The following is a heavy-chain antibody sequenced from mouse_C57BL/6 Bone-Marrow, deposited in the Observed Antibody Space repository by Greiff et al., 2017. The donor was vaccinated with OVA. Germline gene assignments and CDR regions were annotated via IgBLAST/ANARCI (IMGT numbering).Heavy chain of an antibody. CDR1: GFTFSDYY. V-gene: IGHV5-16*01. J-gene: IGHJ2*01. Sequence: EVQLVESEGGLVQPGSSMKLSCTASGFTFSDYYMAWVRQVPEKGLEWVANINYDGSSTYYLDSLKSRFIISRDNAKNILYLQMSSLKSEDTATYYGARGELYFDYWGQGTTLTVSS. CDR2: INYDGSST. CDR3: ARGELYFDY.